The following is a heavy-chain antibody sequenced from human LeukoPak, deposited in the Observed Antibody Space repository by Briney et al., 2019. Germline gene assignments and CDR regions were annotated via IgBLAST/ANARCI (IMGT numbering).Heavy chain of an antibody. V-gene: IGHV1-18*01. CDR2: ISAYNGNT. CDR3: ARSRGSGSSGSYYYYGMDV. CDR1: GCTFTSYG. J-gene: IGHJ6*02. Sequence: ASVKVSCKASGCTFTSYGISWVRQAPGQGLEWMGWISAYNGNTNYAQKLQGRVTMTTDTSTSTAYMELRSLRSDDTAVYYCARSRGSGSSGSYYYYGMDVWGQGTTVTVSS. D-gene: IGHD3-10*01.